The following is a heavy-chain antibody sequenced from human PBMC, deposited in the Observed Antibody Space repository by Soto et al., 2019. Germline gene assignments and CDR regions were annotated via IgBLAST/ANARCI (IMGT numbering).Heavy chain of an antibody. Sequence: QVPLVQSGPEVKKPGASLKVSCKTSGYTFTDYGITWVRQAPGQGLEWMGWISTDKGNTKYAQKFQGRVTMTTDTPTSTGYMELRSLRSDDTAVYYCATRSPAFDYWGQGTLVTVST. CDR3: ATRSPAFDY. CDR1: GYTFTDYG. J-gene: IGHJ4*02. CDR2: ISTDKGNT. V-gene: IGHV1-18*01.